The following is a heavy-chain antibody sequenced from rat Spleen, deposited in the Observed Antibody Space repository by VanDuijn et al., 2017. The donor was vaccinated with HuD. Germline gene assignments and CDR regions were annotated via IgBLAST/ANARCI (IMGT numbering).Heavy chain of an antibody. CDR3: ARHPDYSNYFDY. V-gene: IGHV5-29*01. D-gene: IGHD1-1*01. J-gene: IGHJ2*01. Sequence: EVKLVESGGGLVQPGRSLKLSCAASGFNFNDYWMAWVRQAPTKGLEWVTTISYGDSSGHSSTYYRDSVKGRFTISRDNAKSTLYLQMDSLRSEDTATYYCARHPDYSNYFDYWGQGVMVTVSS. CDR2: ISYGDSSGHSST. CDR1: GFNFNDYW.